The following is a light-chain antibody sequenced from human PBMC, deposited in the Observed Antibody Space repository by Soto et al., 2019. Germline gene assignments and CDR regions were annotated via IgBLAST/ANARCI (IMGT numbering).Light chain of an antibody. CDR3: QQYGSSPLT. J-gene: IGKJ4*02. CDR2: GAS. Sequence: EIVLTQSPGTLSLSPGERATLSCRASQSVSSIYLAWYQQNPRQAPRLLIYGASSTATGIPERFSGSGSGTDFTLTISRLEPEDFAVYYCQQYGSSPLTFGAGTKVEIK. V-gene: IGKV3-20*01. CDR1: QSVSSIY.